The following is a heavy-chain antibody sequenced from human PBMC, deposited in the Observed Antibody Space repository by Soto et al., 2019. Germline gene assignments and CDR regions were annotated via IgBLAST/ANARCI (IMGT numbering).Heavy chain of an antibody. V-gene: IGHV1-69*01. Sequence: QVQLVQSGAEVKKPGSSVKFSCKASGGTFSSYAISWVRQAPGQGLEWMGGIIPIFGTANYAQKFQGRVTITADESTSTGYMELSRLISEDTAVYYCASLPAGYSRSSRPVFDYWGQGTLVTVSS. J-gene: IGHJ4*02. CDR3: ASLPAGYSRSSRPVFDY. D-gene: IGHD6-6*01. CDR2: IIPIFGTA. CDR1: GGTFSSYA.